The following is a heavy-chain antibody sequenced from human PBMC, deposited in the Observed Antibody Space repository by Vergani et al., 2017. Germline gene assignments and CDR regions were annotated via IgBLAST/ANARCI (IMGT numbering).Heavy chain of an antibody. D-gene: IGHD2-2*01. Sequence: QVQLQESGPGLVKPSETLSLTCTVSGGSVSSGSYYWSWIRQPAGQGLEWIGYIYYSGSTNYNPSVKSRFTISVDTSKNQCCLKRSSVTAADTAVYYCASVTYCSSTSGNRNKNDSVDIWGQGTMVTVSS. CDR2: IYYSGST. J-gene: IGHJ3*02. V-gene: IGHV4-61*10. CDR1: GGSVSSGSYY. CDR3: ASVTYCSSTSGNRNKNDSVDI.